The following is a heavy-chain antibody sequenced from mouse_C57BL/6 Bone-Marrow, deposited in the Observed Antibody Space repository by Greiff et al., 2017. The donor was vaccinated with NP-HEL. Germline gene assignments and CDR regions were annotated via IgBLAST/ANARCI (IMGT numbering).Heavy chain of an antibody. CDR2: ISNGGGST. CDR3: AREGKGYFDV. D-gene: IGHD3-3*01. V-gene: IGHV5-12*01. J-gene: IGHJ1*03. Sequence: EVKVEESGGGLVQPGGSLKLSCAASGFTFSDYYMYWVRQTPEKRLEWVAYISNGGGSTYYPDTVKGRFTISRDNAKNTLYLQMSRLKSEDTAMYYCAREGKGYFDVWGTGTTVTVSS. CDR1: GFTFSDYY.